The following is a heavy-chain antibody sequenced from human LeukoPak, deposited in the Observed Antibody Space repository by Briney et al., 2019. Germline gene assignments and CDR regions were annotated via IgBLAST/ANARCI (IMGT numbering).Heavy chain of an antibody. V-gene: IGHV4-39*07. J-gene: IGHJ3*02. CDR1: GGSISSSSYY. CDR2: IYYSGST. D-gene: IGHD2-21*02. CDR3: AGLAYCGGDCFDAFDI. Sequence: SETLSLTCTVSGGSISSSSYYWGWIRQPPGKGLEWIGSIYYSGSTYYNPSLKSRVTISVDTSKNQFSLKLSSVTAADTAVYYCAGLAYCGGDCFDAFDIWGQGTMVTVSS.